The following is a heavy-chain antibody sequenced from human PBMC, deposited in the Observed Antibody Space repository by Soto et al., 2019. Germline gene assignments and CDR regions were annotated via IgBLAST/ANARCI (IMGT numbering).Heavy chain of an antibody. CDR1: GGSISSGGYY. CDR2: IYYSGST. V-gene: IGHV4-31*01. Sequence: QVQLQESGPGLVKPSQTLSLTCTVSGGSISSGGYYWSWIRQQPGKGLEWIGSIYYSGSTYYNPSPMSLVTIPLGTSKNQFSLKLSSVIAAVTAVDYCAGGVLHWGQGTLITVSS. CDR3: AGGVLH. D-gene: IGHD3-16*01. J-gene: IGHJ4*02.